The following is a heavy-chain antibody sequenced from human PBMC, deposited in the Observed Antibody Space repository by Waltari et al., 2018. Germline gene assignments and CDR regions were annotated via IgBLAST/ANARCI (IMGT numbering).Heavy chain of an antibody. D-gene: IGHD6-13*01. CDR2: IYFAGST. V-gene: IGHV4-39*07. CDR1: GASIGSGYYY. CDR3: AREVGGSSWSTTPRGDAFDI. J-gene: IGHJ3*02. Sequence: QLQLRESGPGLLKPSETLSLTCSVSGASIGSGYYYWGWTRRAPGKGLEWIGSIYFAGSTYYNPSLKSRLTISVDTSKNQFSLRLSSVTAADTAVYYCAREVGGSSWSTTPRGDAFDIWGQGTMVTVSS.